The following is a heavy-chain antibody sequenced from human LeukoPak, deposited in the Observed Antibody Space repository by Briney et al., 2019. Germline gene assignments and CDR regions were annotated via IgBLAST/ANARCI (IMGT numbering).Heavy chain of an antibody. Sequence: PGGSLRLSCAASGFTFDDYGMSWVRQAPGKGLEWVSGINWNGGSTGYADSVKGRFTISRDNAKNSLYLQMNSLRAEDTAVYYCARSYCSRTSFKKGSYYYYMDVWGKGTTVTVSS. D-gene: IGHD2-2*01. V-gene: IGHV3-20*04. J-gene: IGHJ6*03. CDR3: ARSYCSRTSFKKGSYYYYMDV. CDR1: GFTFDDYG. CDR2: INWNGGST.